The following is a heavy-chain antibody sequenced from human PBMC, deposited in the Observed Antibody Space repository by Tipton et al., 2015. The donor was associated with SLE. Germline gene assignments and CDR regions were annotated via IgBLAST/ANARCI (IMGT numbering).Heavy chain of an antibody. CDR2: IKQDGSEK. J-gene: IGHJ4*02. D-gene: IGHD3-10*01. V-gene: IGHV3-7*01. CDR1: GFTFSSYW. CDR3: ARVLDYYDSGASY. Sequence: SLRLSCAASGFTFSSYWMSWVRQAPGKGLEWVANIKQDGSEKYYVDSVKGRFTISRDNAKNSLYLQMNSLRAEDTAVYYCARVLDYYDSGASYWGQGTLVTVSS.